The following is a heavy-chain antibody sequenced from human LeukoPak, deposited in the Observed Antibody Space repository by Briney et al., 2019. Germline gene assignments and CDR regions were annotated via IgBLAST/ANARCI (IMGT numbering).Heavy chain of an antibody. CDR3: ARENPSGYYNRPIDY. D-gene: IGHD3-22*01. Sequence: SETLSLTCTVSGASISSYYWSWIRQPPGKGLEWIGDIYYSGSIKYNPFLKSRVTMSVDTSKNQFSLKLSSVTAADTAIYYCARENPSGYYNRPIDYWGQGTLVTVSS. CDR1: GASISSYY. CDR2: IYYSGSI. J-gene: IGHJ4*02. V-gene: IGHV4-59*01.